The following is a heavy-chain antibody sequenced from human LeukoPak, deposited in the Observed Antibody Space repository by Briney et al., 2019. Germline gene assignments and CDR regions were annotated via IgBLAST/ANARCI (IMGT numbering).Heavy chain of an antibody. V-gene: IGHV4-61*02. CDR2: IYTSGST. Sequence: SETLPLTCTVSGGSISSGSYYWSWIRQPAGKGLEWIGRIYTSGSTNYNPSLKSRVTISVDTSKNQFSLKLSSVTAADTAVYYCARVHYYGSGTKSDYWGQGTPVTVSS. D-gene: IGHD3-10*01. CDR1: GGSISSGSYY. CDR3: ARVHYYGSGTKSDY. J-gene: IGHJ4*02.